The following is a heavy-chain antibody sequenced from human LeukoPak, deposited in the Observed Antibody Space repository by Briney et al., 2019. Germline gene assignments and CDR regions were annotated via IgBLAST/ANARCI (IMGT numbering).Heavy chain of an antibody. CDR1: GGTFSSYA. CDR3: AREASGSNYDFWSGYSEWFDP. Sequence: SVKVSCKASGGTFSSYAISWVRQAPGQGLEWMGRIIPIFGIANYAQKFQGRVTITADKSTSTAYMELSSPRSEDTAVYYCAREASGSNYDFWSGYSEWFDPWGQGTLVTVSS. J-gene: IGHJ5*02. D-gene: IGHD3-3*01. V-gene: IGHV1-69*04. CDR2: IIPIFGIA.